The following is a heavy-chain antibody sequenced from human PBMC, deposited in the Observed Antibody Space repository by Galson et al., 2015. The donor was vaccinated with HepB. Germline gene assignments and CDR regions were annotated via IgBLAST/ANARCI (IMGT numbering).Heavy chain of an antibody. D-gene: IGHD4-23*01. J-gene: IGHJ4*02. CDR1: GFTFSSYS. CDR2: ISSSSSYI. V-gene: IGHV3-21*01. Sequence: LRLSCAASGFTFSSYSMNWVRQAPGKGLEWVSSISSSSSYIYYADSVKGRFTTSRDNAKNSLYLQMNSLRAEDTAVYYCARDSMTVVTPVYFDYWGQGTLVTVSS. CDR3: ARDSMTVVTPVYFDY.